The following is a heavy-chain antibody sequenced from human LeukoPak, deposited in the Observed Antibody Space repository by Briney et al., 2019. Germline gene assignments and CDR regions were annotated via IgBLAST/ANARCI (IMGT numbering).Heavy chain of an antibody. CDR1: GFTFTNHA. CDR3: ARDEYNNYGTGGWFDP. J-gene: IGHJ5*02. D-gene: IGHD4-11*01. Sequence: GGSLRLSCAASGFTFTNHALHWVRQAPGKGLEWVAIISYDGRNKYHAQSVKGRFTISRDNSKNTLYLQMNNLRPEDTAIYYCARDEYNNYGTGGWFDPWGQGTLVTVSS. V-gene: IGHV3-30*04. CDR2: ISYDGRNK.